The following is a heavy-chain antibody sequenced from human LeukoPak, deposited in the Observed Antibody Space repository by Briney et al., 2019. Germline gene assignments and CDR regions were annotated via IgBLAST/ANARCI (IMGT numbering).Heavy chain of an antibody. V-gene: IGHV4-59*01. Sequence: PSETLSLTCTVSGGSISSYYWSWIRQPPGKGLEWIGYIYYSGSTNYNPSLKSRVTISVDTSKNQFSLKLSSVTAADTAVYYCARARPTSPLLAFDIWGHGTMVTVSS. D-gene: IGHD2-2*01. CDR2: IYYSGST. CDR3: ARARPTSPLLAFDI. CDR1: GGSISSYY. J-gene: IGHJ3*02.